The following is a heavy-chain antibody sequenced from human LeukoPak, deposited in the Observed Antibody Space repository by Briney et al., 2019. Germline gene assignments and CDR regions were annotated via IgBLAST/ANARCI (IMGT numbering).Heavy chain of an antibody. D-gene: IGHD5-12*01. Sequence: SETLSLTCTVSGGSISSHYWSWIRQPPGKGLEWIGYIYYSGSTNYNPSLKSRVTISVDTSKNQFSLKLSSVTAADTAVYYCARRGYADYYYGMDVWGQGTTVTVSS. CDR3: ARRGYADYYYGMDV. CDR1: GGSISSHY. J-gene: IGHJ6*02. CDR2: IYYSGST. V-gene: IGHV4-59*08.